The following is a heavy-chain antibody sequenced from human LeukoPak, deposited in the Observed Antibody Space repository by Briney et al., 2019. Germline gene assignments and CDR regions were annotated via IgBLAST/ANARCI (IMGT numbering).Heavy chain of an antibody. V-gene: IGHV3-23*01. Sequence: GGSLRLSCGASGFTFNSYAMSWVRQAPGKGLEWFSLISGSGNYTYYADSVKGRFTISRDNSKNTLSLQMNGLRAEDTAVYSCAKGLQIGYSSGWRNPFDNWGQGTLVTVSS. CDR1: GFTFNSYA. CDR2: ISGSGNYT. J-gene: IGHJ4*02. D-gene: IGHD6-19*01. CDR3: AKGLQIGYSSGWRNPFDN.